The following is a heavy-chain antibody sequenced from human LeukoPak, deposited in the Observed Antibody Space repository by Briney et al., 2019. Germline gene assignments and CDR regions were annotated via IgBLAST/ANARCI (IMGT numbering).Heavy chain of an antibody. CDR3: AKDRLGYCSSTSCDPYYFDY. Sequence: GGSLRLSCAASGFTVHSNYMSWVRQAPGKGLEWVSVIDRSGVTHYADSVKGRFTISRDNSKNTLYLQMNSLRAEDTGVYYCAKDRLGYCSSTSCDPYYFDYWGQGTLVTVSS. CDR1: GFTVHSNY. J-gene: IGHJ4*02. D-gene: IGHD2-2*01. V-gene: IGHV3-53*01. CDR2: IDRSGVT.